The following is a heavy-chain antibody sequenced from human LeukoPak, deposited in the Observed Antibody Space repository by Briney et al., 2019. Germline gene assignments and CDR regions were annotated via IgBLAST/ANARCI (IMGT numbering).Heavy chain of an antibody. J-gene: IGHJ4*02. CDR1: GYTFTSYD. CDR2: MNPNSGNT. Sequence: ASVKVSCKASGYTFTSYDINWVRQATGQGLERMGWMNPNSGNTGYAQKFQGRVTMTRNTSISTAYMELSSLRSEDTAVYYCARAAGSGSYLYYFDYWGQGTLVTVSS. D-gene: IGHD3-10*01. V-gene: IGHV1-8*01. CDR3: ARAAGSGSYLYYFDY.